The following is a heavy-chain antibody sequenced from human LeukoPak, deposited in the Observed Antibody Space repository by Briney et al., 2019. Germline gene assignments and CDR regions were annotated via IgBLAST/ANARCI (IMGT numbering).Heavy chain of an antibody. CDR3: ARSPRSHCSGTTCFYNYYMDV. J-gene: IGHJ6*03. V-gene: IGHV3-48*04. D-gene: IGHD2-15*01. CDR2: IGGSSTTI. CDR1: GFTFVFSG. Sequence: PGESLRLSCVASGFTFVFSGMNWVRQAPGKGLEWVAYIGGSSTTIRYADSVKGRFTISRDNVEDSLFLQMTSLRAEDTAVYYCARSPRSHCSGTTCFYNYYMDVWGTGTTATVSS.